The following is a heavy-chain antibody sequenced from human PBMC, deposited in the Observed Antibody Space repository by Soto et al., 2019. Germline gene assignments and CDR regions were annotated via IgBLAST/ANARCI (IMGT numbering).Heavy chain of an antibody. V-gene: IGHV3-15*01. J-gene: IGHJ3*02. Sequence: GGSLRLSCADSGFTFSNAWMSWVRQAPGKGLEWVGRIKSKTDGGTTDYAAPVKGRFTISRDDSKNTLYLQMNSLKTEDTAVYYCTTDHPPTLQRDPKDAFDIWGQGTMVTVSS. CDR3: TTDHPPTLQRDPKDAFDI. CDR1: GFTFSNAW. CDR2: IKSKTDGGTT. D-gene: IGHD1-1*01.